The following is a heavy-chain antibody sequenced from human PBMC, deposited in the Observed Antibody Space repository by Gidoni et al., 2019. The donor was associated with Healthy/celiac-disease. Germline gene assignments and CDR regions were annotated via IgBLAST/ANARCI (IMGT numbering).Heavy chain of an antibody. D-gene: IGHD1-1*01. CDR1: GGSISSGDYY. Sequence: QVPLQVSAPGLVTPSQTLSLTCTVSGGSISSGDYYWWWIRQPPGKGLEWIGYIYYSGSTYYNPSHKSRVTISVDTSKNQFSLKLSSVTAADTAVYDCARGYNWNDSGYYYMDVWGKGTTVTVSS. CDR3: ARGYNWNDSGYYYMDV. V-gene: IGHV4-30-4*01. CDR2: IYYSGST. J-gene: IGHJ6*03.